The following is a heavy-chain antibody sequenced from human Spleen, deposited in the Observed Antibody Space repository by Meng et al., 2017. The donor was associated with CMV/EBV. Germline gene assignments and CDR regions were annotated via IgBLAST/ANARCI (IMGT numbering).Heavy chain of an antibody. D-gene: IGHD4-17*01. V-gene: IGHV1-18*01. J-gene: IGHJ5*02. CDR1: GYSFTSDG. CDR2: ISAYNGNT. Sequence: ASVKVSCKASGYSFTSDGISWVRQAPGQGLEWMGWISAYNGNTNYAQKPQGRVTMTTDTSTSTAYMELRSLRSDDTAVYYCARDASDYGDRGSWFDPWGQGTLVTVSS. CDR3: ARDASDYGDRGSWFDP.